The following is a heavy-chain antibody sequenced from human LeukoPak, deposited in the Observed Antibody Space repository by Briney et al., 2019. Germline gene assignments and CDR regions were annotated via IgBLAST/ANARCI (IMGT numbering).Heavy chain of an antibody. CDR1: GFTFSSYS. CDR3: ARDYSSASLNLDY. V-gene: IGHV3-48*04. J-gene: IGHJ4*02. CDR2: ISSSSSTI. Sequence: PGGSLRLSCAASGFTFSSYSMNWVRQARGKGLEWVSYISSSSSTIYYADSVKGRFTISRDNAKNSLYLQMNSLRAEDTAVYYCARDYSSASLNLDYWGQGTLVTVSS. D-gene: IGHD3-22*01.